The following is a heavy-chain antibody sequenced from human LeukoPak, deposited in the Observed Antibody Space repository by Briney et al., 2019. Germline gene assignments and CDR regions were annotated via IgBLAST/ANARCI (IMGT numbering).Heavy chain of an antibody. J-gene: IGHJ4*02. V-gene: IGHV3-23*01. CDR1: GFTFSSYA. Sequence: GGSLRLSCAASGFTFSSYAMSWVRQAPGKGLEWVSAISGSGGSTYYADSVKGRFTISRDNSKNTLYLQMDSLRAGDTAVYYCAKDQGYCSSTSCYLDYWGQGTLVTVSS. CDR3: AKDQGYCSSTSCYLDY. D-gene: IGHD2-2*01. CDR2: ISGSGGST.